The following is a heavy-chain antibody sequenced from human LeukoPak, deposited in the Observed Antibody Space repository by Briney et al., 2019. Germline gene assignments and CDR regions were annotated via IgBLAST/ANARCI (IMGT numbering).Heavy chain of an antibody. CDR1: GGTFSSYA. Sequence: ASVKLSCKASGGTFSSYAISWVRQAPGQGLEWMGRIIPIFGTANSAQKFQGSVTITTDESTNTAYMELSSLRSEDTAVYYCARLSSHYYAYFDYWGQGTLVTVSS. D-gene: IGHD3-10*01. CDR2: IIPIFGTA. V-gene: IGHV1-69*05. J-gene: IGHJ4*02. CDR3: ARLSSHYYAYFDY.